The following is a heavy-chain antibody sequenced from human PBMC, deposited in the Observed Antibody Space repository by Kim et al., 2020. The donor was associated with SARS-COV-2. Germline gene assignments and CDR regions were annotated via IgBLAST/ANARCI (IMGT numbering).Heavy chain of an antibody. D-gene: IGHD3-3*01. Sequence: GGSLRLSCAASGFTFSSYSMNWVRQAPGKGLEWVSSISSSSSYIYYADSVKGRFTISRDNAKNSLYLQMNSLRAEDTAVYYCARDRYDFWSGYYPYYYYYGMDVWGQGTTVTVSS. CDR2: ISSSSSYI. V-gene: IGHV3-21*01. CDR1: GFTFSSYS. J-gene: IGHJ6*02. CDR3: ARDRYDFWSGYYPYYYYYGMDV.